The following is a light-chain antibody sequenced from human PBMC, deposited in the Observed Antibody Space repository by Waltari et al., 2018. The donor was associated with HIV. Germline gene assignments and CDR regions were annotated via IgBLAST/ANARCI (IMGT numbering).Light chain of an antibody. J-gene: IGLJ2*01. CDR1: SRDVGGYNY. Sequence: QSALTQPPSASGSPGQSVTISCTGTSRDVGGYNYVPWYPQHPGKAPKLLIAEVSKRPSGVPDRFSGSKSGNTASLTVSGLQAEDEADYYCSSYAGSINVLFGGGTKLAVL. V-gene: IGLV2-8*01. CDR3: SSYAGSINVL. CDR2: EVS.